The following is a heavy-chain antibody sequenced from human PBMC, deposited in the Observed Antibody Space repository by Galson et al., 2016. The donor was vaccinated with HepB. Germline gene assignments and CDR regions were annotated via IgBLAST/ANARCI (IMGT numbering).Heavy chain of an antibody. CDR1: GFTFKSYP. Sequence: SLRLSCAASGFTFKSYPMSWVRQAPGKGLEWVAGNSSNGDSTHYADSVTGRFTISRDISRRVLYLQMNSLRAEDTAVYYCTKNVWGYFDFYYSDLWGQGTLVIVSS. D-gene: IGHD3-9*01. CDR2: NSSNGDST. CDR3: TKNVWGYFDFYYSDL. J-gene: IGHJ4*02. V-gene: IGHV3-23*01.